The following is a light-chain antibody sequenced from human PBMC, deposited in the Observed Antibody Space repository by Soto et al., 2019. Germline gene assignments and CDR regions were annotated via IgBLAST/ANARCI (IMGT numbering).Light chain of an antibody. CDR3: QQRSPWHPWT. V-gene: IGKV3-11*01. J-gene: IGKJ1*01. CDR2: TAS. CDR1: QSVSNY. Sequence: EIVLTQSPATLSLSPAERATLSCRPSQSVSNYLAWYHNKPGQAPRLLLYTASSRATGIPARFSGSGSRTDFTLTISILDPEYFAVYYCQQRSPWHPWTFGQGTNVYIK.